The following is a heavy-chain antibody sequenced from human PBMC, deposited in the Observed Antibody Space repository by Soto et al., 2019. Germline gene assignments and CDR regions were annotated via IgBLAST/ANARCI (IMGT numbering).Heavy chain of an antibody. Sequence: SETLSLTCTVSGGSISSSSYYWGWIRQPPGKGLEWIGSIYYSGSTYYNPSLKSRVTISVDTSKNQFSLELSSVTAADTAVYYCARHGKLSYGDFDYWGQGTLVTVSS. V-gene: IGHV4-39*01. CDR3: ARHGKLSYGDFDY. D-gene: IGHD4-17*01. J-gene: IGHJ4*02. CDR2: IYYSGST. CDR1: GGSISSSSYY.